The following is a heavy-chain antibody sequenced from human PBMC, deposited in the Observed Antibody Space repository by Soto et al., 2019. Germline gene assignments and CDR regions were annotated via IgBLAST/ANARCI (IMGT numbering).Heavy chain of an antibody. CDR1: GFSLTSYG. D-gene: IGHD6-13*01. CDR3: AKDGTAGGIHFYGMNV. Sequence: EVQLWESGGGLAQPGGSLRLSCEVSGFSLTSYGVNWVRQLPDKGLEWVSTIGGVGDTFYADSVKGRFTISRDLLKNTLFLQMNSLRDEYTAVYFCAKDGTAGGIHFYGMNVCGQGTTVTVSS. CDR2: IGGVGDT. V-gene: IGHV3-23*01. J-gene: IGHJ6*02.